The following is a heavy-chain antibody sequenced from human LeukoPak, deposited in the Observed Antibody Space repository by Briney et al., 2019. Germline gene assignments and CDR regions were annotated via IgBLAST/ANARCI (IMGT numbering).Heavy chain of an antibody. CDR2: ISAYNGNT. V-gene: IGHV1-18*01. Sequence: GASVKVSCKASGYTFTSYGISWVRQAPGQGLEWMGWISAYNGNTNYAQKLQGRVTMTTDTSTSTAYMELRSLRSDDTAVYYCARVDIVVVPAAPGTMIVVVIEAFDIWGQGTMVTVSS. D-gene: IGHD2-2*01. J-gene: IGHJ3*02. CDR1: GYTFTSYG. CDR3: ARVDIVVVPAAPGTMIVVVIEAFDI.